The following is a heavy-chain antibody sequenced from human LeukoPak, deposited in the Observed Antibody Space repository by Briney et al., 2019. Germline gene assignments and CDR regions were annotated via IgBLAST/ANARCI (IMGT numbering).Heavy chain of an antibody. CDR3: ARGYCRYDICPVFPS. Sequence: SETLSLTCSVSGASVSSYYRNWVRQTPGKGLEWIGYIYYNEKTDYGPSLKSRVTMSLDTSKNQFSLKLSSVTAVDTGVYYCARGYCRYDICPVFPSWGQGTLVTVSS. CDR2: IYYNEKT. CDR1: GASVSSYY. J-gene: IGHJ5*02. D-gene: IGHD2-15*01. V-gene: IGHV4-59*02.